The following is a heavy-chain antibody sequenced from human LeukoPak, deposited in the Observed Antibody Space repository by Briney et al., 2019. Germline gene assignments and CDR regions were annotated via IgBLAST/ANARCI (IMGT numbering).Heavy chain of an antibody. V-gene: IGHV3-21*01. J-gene: IGHJ4*02. D-gene: IGHD4-17*01. CDR1: GFTFSSYS. CDR3: AREVITVTTRLFNY. Sequence: GGCLRLSWAASGFTFSSYSMNWVRQTPGKGLEWVSSISIIRSYIYYADSVKGRSTISRDNAKNSLYLQMNSLRAEDTAVYYCAREVITVTTRLFNYGGEGSLVTVSS. CDR2: ISIIRSYI.